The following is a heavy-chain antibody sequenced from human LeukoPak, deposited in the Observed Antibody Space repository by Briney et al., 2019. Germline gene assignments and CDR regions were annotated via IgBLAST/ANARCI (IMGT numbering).Heavy chain of an antibody. CDR2: INQGGSVR. D-gene: IGHD5-12*01. CDR1: GFSFRDFW. V-gene: IGHV3-7*01. CDR3: ARFGYSGWNLEY. J-gene: IGHJ4*02. Sequence: GGSLRLSCAASGFSFRDFWMTWVRQAPGKGLEWVANINQGGSVRYYVDSVKGRFTISRDDAKSSLYVQMNSLRDEDTAVYYCARFGYSGWNLEYWGQGTLVTVSS.